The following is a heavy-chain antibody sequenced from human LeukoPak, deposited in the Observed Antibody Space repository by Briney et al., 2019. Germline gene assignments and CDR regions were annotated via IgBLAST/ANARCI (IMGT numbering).Heavy chain of an antibody. Sequence: PSETLSLTCTVSGGSISSYYWSWIRQPPGKGLEWVGDIYDSGSTNYNPSLKSRVTISVDTSKNQFSLKLSFVTAADTAVYYCARVPRYYYYMDVWGKGTTVTVSS. CDR2: IYDSGST. CDR3: ARVPRYYYYMDV. CDR1: GGSISSYY. J-gene: IGHJ6*03. V-gene: IGHV4-59*01.